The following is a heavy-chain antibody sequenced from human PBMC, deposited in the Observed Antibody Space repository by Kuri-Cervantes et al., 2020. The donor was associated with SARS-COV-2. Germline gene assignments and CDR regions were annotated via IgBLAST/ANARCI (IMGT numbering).Heavy chain of an antibody. V-gene: IGHV3-30*18. Sequence: GESLKISCTASGFTFGDYAMSWVRQAPGKGLEWVASISYEGSNKHYADSVKGRFTISRDYSRDTLYLQMNSLRAEDTAIYYCAKSDGIFMIYATRAAFDHWGQGSLVTVSS. D-gene: IGHD2-8*01. CDR1: GFTFGDYA. CDR2: ISYEGSNK. CDR3: AKSDGIFMIYATRAAFDH. J-gene: IGHJ4*02.